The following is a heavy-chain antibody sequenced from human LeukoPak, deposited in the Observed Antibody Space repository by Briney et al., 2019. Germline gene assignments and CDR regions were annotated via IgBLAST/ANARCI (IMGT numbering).Heavy chain of an antibody. Sequence: ASVKVSCKASGYTFTSYDINWVRQATGQGLEWMGWMNPNSGNTGYAQKFQGRVTMTRNTSISTAYMELSSLRSEDTAVYYCATVETYYYDSSGPLLDWGQGTLVTVSS. CDR1: GYTFTSYD. CDR2: MNPNSGNT. D-gene: IGHD3-22*01. J-gene: IGHJ4*02. CDR3: ATVETYYYDSSGPLLD. V-gene: IGHV1-8*01.